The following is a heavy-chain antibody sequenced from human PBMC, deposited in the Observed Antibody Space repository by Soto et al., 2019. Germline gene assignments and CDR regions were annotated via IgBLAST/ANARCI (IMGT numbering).Heavy chain of an antibody. D-gene: IGHD2-8*01. Sequence: KASETLSLTCTVSGGSISSSSYYWGWIRQPPGKGLEWIGSIYYSGSTYYNPSLKSRVTISVDTSKNQLSLKLSSVTAADTAVYYCARLSDVEKVWAHREVPRYYFDYWGQGTLVTVSS. CDR3: ARLSDVEKVWAHREVPRYYFDY. CDR1: GGSISSSSYY. V-gene: IGHV4-39*01. CDR2: IYYSGST. J-gene: IGHJ4*02.